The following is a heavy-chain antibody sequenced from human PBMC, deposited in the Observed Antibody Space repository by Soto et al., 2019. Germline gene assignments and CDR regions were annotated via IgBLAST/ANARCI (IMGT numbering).Heavy chain of an antibody. CDR2: ISISSSYK. Sequence: PVGSLRLSCAASGFTFSSYSMNWVRQAPGKGLEWVSSISISSSYKYSADSVKGRFTISRDNAKNSLYLQMNSLRAEDTAVYYCARGEYGMDVWGQGTTVTVSS. CDR1: GFTFSSYS. J-gene: IGHJ6*02. V-gene: IGHV3-21*01. CDR3: ARGEYGMDV.